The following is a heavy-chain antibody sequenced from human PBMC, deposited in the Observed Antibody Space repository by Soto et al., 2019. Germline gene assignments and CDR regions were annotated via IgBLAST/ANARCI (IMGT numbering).Heavy chain of an antibody. D-gene: IGHD1-1*01. CDR2: LIPLLVIP. CDR3: AREGVHQWLYRFDL. CDR1: GGTFTDFT. V-gene: IGHV1-69*02. Sequence: QVLLVQSGAEVRKPESSVRVSCKAYGGTFTDFTSSWLRQIPGQGLEWMGRLIPLLVIPTYAQRFQGRLTITADKTTGTSYMELRSLTSDDTAVYYCAREGVHQWLYRFDLWGQGTLVAVSS. J-gene: IGHJ4*02.